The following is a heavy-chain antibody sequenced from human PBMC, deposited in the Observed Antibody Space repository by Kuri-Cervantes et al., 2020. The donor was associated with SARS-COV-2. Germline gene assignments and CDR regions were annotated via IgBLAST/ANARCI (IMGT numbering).Heavy chain of an antibody. CDR1: GFTFSSYG. V-gene: IGHV3-30*18. J-gene: IGHJ6*02. D-gene: IGHD3-3*01. CDR3: AKEEKVLRFLEWLGGMDV. Sequence: GGSLRLSCAASGFTFSSYGMHWVRQAPGEGLEWVAVISYDGSNKYYADSVKGRFTISRDNSKNTLYLQMNSLRAEDTAVYYCAKEEKVLRFLEWLGGMDVWGQGTTVTVSS. CDR2: ISYDGSNK.